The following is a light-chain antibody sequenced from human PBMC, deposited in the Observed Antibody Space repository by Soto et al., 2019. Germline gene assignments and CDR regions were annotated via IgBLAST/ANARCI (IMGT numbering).Light chain of an antibody. CDR3: QQYISYSYT. V-gene: IGKV1-5*01. Sequence: DIQMTQSPSTLSASVGDRVTITCRASQSISSWLAWYQQKPGKAPKLLIYDASRLESGVPSRFSGSGSGTEFTLNIRSLKPDDFATYYCQQYISYSYTFGQGTKLEIK. CDR2: DAS. CDR1: QSISSW. J-gene: IGKJ2*01.